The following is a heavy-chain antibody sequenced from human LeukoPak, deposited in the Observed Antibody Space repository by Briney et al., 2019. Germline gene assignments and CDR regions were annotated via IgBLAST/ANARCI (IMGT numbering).Heavy chain of an antibody. Sequence: PSETLSLTCTVSGGSISSGSYYWSWVRQPAGKGLEWIGRIYTSGSTNYNPSLKSRVTISVDTSKNQFSLKLSSVTAADTAVYYCARVWYYYDSSGKARDWFDPWGQGTLVTVSS. CDR3: ARVWYYYDSSGKARDWFDP. D-gene: IGHD3-22*01. CDR1: GGSISSGSYY. J-gene: IGHJ5*02. CDR2: IYTSGST. V-gene: IGHV4-61*02.